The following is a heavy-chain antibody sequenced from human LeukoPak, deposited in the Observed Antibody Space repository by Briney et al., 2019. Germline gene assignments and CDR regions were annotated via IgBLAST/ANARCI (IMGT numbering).Heavy chain of an antibody. V-gene: IGHV4-39*01. Sequence: PSETLSLTCTVSGGSISSSSYYWGWIRQPPGKGLEWIGSIYYSGSTYYNPSLKSRVTISVDTSKNQFSLKLSSVTAADTAVYYCARHLYRWERGYSYGPGVYFDYWGQGTLVTVSS. J-gene: IGHJ4*02. CDR1: GGSISSSSYY. CDR3: ARHLYRWERGYSYGPGVYFDY. CDR2: IYYSGST. D-gene: IGHD5-18*01.